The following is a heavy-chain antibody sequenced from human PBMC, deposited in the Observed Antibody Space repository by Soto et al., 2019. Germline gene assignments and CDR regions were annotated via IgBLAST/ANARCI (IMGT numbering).Heavy chain of an antibody. CDR3: AGGLFYDLWRAADH. D-gene: IGHD3-3*01. Sequence: QVPLVQSGAEVKKPGASVKVSCKASGYTFTSYAMHWVRQAPGQRHEWMGWINDGNGNTKYSQNLQGRVTITRDTSASTADMELSSLCSEDTAVYYCAGGLFYDLWRAADHWGQGTLVAVSS. V-gene: IGHV1-3*01. CDR2: INDGNGNT. CDR1: GYTFTSYA. J-gene: IGHJ5*02.